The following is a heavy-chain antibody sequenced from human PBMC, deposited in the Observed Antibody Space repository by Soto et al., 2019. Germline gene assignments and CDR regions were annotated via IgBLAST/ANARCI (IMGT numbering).Heavy chain of an antibody. CDR2: INHSGST. V-gene: IGHV4-30-2*05. D-gene: IGHD3-3*01. Sequence: SETLSLTCSVSGADINSGGFTWTWIRQHPGKGLEWIGYINHSGSTNYNPSLKSRVSMSIDTSKNQFSLRLTSVTAADSAVYYCAREPFLPKARNDYWGQGALVTVSS. CDR1: GADINSGGFT. J-gene: IGHJ4*02. CDR3: AREPFLPKARNDY.